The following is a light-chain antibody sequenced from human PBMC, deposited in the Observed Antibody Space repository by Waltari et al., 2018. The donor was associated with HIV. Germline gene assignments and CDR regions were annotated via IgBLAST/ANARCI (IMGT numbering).Light chain of an antibody. CDR3: QVWDTDKGHPV. J-gene: IGLJ7*01. CDR1: NPEGLS. V-gene: IGLV3-21*02. CDR2: RDN. Sequence: HVPTQTPSVSVAPGQTASVPCGGDNPEGLSVHWYQQRQGQAPVLVIYRDNDRPSGIPERFSGFNSGKTATLSITRVEAGDEADYYCQVWDTDKGHPVFGGGTHLTVV.